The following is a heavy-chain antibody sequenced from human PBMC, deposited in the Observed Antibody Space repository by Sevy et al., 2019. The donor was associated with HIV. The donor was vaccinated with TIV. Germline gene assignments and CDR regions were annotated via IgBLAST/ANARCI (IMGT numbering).Heavy chain of an antibody. D-gene: IGHD6-19*01. CDR3: ARSGLAWDAFDI. CDR1: SFTFTTFA. CDR2: ISGSSNYI. Sequence: GESLKISCTTSSFTFTTFAMNWVRQSPGKGLELVSYISGSSNYIYYADSVKGRFTISRDNAKNSLYLQMTSLRGEDTAVYYCARSGLAWDAFDIWGRGTMVTVSS. V-gene: IGHV3-21*06. J-gene: IGHJ3*02.